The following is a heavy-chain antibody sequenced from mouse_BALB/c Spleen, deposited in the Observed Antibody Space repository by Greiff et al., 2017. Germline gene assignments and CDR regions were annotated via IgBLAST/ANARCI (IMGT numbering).Heavy chain of an antibody. CDR1: GFTFSSYA. D-gene: IGHD1-1*01. Sequence: EVQLVESGGGLVKPGGSLKLSCAASGFTFSSYAMSWVRQSPEKRLEWVAEISSGGSYTYYPDNVTGRFTLSRDNAKNTLYLEMSSLRSEDTAMYYCARDYYGSRAYWGQGTLVTVSA. CDR2: ISSGGSYT. CDR3: ARDYYGSRAY. V-gene: IGHV5-9-4*01. J-gene: IGHJ3*01.